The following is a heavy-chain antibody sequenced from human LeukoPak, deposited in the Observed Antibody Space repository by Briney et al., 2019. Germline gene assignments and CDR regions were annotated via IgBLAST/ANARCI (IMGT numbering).Heavy chain of an antibody. V-gene: IGHV4-39*07. D-gene: IGHD2-15*01. CDR3: VTNSIGYCSGGNCYQVSGY. CDR1: GGSISSSSYY. Sequence: SETLSLTCTVSGGSISSSSYYWGWIRQPPGKGLEWIGEIYHSGSTNYNPSLKSRVTISVDKSKKQFSLKLSSVTAADTAVYYCVTNSIGYCSGGNCYQVSGYWGQGTLVTVSS. J-gene: IGHJ4*02. CDR2: IYHSGST.